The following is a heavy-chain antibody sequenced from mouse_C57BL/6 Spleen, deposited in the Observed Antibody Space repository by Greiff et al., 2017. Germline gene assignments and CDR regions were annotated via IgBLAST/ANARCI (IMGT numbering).Heavy chain of an antibody. Sequence: EVQLVESGGGLVKPGGSLKLSCAASGFTFSSYAMSWVHQTPEKRLEWVATISDGGSYTYYPDNVKGRFTISRDNAKNNLYLQMSHLKSEDTAMYYCARDGAGWGQGTLVTVSA. CDR2: ISDGGSYT. J-gene: IGHJ3*02. CDR1: GFTFSSYA. D-gene: IGHD6-1*01. CDR3: ARDGAG. V-gene: IGHV5-4*01.